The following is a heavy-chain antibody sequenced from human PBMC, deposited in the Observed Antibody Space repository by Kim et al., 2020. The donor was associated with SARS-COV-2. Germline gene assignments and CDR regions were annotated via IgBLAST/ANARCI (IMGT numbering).Heavy chain of an antibody. CDR2: IYWDDDK. D-gene: IGHD3-3*01. V-gene: IGHV2-5*02. Sequence: SGPTLVKPTQTLTLTCTFSGFSLSSTAVGVGWIRQPPGKALEWLAFIYWDDDKRYNPSLEKRLTISKDTSKNQVVLRMTNMDPVDTSTYYCTHQSFDFWSAYYRGLGFDYWGPGALVTVSS. CDR3: THQSFDFWSAYYRGLGFDY. J-gene: IGHJ4*02. CDR1: GFSLSSTAVG.